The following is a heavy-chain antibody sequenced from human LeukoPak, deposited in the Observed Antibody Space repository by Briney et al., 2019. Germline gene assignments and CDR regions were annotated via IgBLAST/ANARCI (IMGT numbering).Heavy chain of an antibody. D-gene: IGHD3-9*01. CDR1: GFPFSSYS. V-gene: IGHV3-21*01. CDR3: ARDLTGHDAFDI. J-gene: IGHJ3*02. CDR2: ISSSSSYI. Sequence: GGSLRLSCAASGFPFSSYSMNWVRQAPGKGLEWVSSISSSSSYIYYADSVKGRFTISRDNAKNSLYLQMNSLRAEDTAVYYCARDLTGHDAFDIWGQGTMVTVSS.